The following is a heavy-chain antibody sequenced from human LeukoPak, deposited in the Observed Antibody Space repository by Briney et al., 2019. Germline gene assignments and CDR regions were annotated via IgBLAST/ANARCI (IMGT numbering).Heavy chain of an antibody. Sequence: PGGSLRLSCAASGFRFSSYAMSWVRQAPGKGLEWVSAISGSGGSTYYADSVKGRFTISRDNSKNTLYLQMNSLRAEDTALYYCAKTHLPYYDTRTSSSNWGQGTLVTVSS. D-gene: IGHD3-22*01. J-gene: IGHJ4*02. CDR1: GFRFSSYA. CDR3: AKTHLPYYDTRTSSSN. V-gene: IGHV3-23*01. CDR2: ISGSGGST.